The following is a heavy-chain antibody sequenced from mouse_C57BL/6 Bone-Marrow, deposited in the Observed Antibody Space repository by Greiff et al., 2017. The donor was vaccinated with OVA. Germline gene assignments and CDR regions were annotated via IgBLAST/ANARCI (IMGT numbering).Heavy chain of an antibody. Sequence: EVKVEESGAELVRPGASVKLSCTASGFNIKDDYMHWVKQRPEQGLEWIGWIDPENGDTEYASKFQGKATITADTSSNTAYLQLSSLTSEDTAVYYCTYSNLFDYWGQGTTLTVSS. V-gene: IGHV14-4*01. CDR3: TYSNLFDY. CDR2: IDPENGDT. D-gene: IGHD2-5*01. J-gene: IGHJ2*01. CDR1: GFNIKDDY.